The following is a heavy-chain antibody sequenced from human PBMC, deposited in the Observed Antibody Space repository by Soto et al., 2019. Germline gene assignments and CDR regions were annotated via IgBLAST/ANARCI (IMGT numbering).Heavy chain of an antibody. J-gene: IGHJ4*02. D-gene: IGHD2-21*02. CDR1: SGSISSSNW. Sequence: TSETLSLTCAVSSGSISSSNWWSWVRQPPGKGLEWIGEIYHSGSTNYNPSLKSRVTISVDTSKNQFSLKLSSVTAADTAVYYCARSYTDCGGDCYYYYFDYWGQGTLVTVSS. CDR2: IYHSGST. CDR3: ARSYTDCGGDCYYYYFDY. V-gene: IGHV4-4*02.